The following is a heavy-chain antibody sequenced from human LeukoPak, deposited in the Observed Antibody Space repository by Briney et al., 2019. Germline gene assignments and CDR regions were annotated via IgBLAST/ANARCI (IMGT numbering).Heavy chain of an antibody. Sequence: PSQTLSLTCTVSGGSISSGGYYWSWIRQHPGKGLEWIGYIYYSGSTYYNPSLKSRVTISVDTSKNQFSLKLSSVTAADTAVYYCARVQNVQGNAFDIWGQGTMVTVSS. D-gene: IGHD3-10*01. CDR1: GGSISSGGYY. V-gene: IGHV4-31*03. J-gene: IGHJ3*02. CDR3: ARVQNVQGNAFDI. CDR2: IYYSGST.